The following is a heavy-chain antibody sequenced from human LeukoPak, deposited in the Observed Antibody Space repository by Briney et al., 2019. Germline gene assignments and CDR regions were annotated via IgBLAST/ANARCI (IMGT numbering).Heavy chain of an antibody. Sequence: ASVKVSCKASGYTFTSYDINWVRQATGQGLEWMGWMNPNSGNTGYAQKFQGRVTMTRNTSISTAYMELSSLRSEDTAVYYCARLTKVGATFALRRLYCMDVWGKGTTVTVSS. V-gene: IGHV1-8*01. D-gene: IGHD1-26*01. J-gene: IGHJ6*03. CDR2: MNPNSGNT. CDR1: GYTFTSYD. CDR3: ARLTKVGATFALRRLYCMDV.